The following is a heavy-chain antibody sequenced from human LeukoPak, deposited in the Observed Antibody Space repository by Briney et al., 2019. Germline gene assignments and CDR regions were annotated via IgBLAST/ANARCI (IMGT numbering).Heavy chain of an antibody. CDR1: GYTFTSYG. CDR3: ARDKGDYKFDY. J-gene: IGHJ4*02. D-gene: IGHD4-17*01. Sequence: GASVKVSCKASGYTFTSYGISWVRQAPGQGLEWMGWLSAYNGNTNYAQKFQGRVTMTRDTSISTAYMELSRLRSDDTAVYYCARDKGDYKFDYWGQGTLVTVSS. V-gene: IGHV1-18*01. CDR2: LSAYNGNT.